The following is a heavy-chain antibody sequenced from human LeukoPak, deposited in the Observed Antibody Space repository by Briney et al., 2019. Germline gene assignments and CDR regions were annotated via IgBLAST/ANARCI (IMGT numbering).Heavy chain of an antibody. V-gene: IGHV3-23*01. J-gene: IGHJ3*02. D-gene: IGHD6-19*01. CDR2: ISGRSDST. CDR1: GFDFKNYV. CDR3: AKDISSGWYRSDAFDI. Sequence: GSLRLSCTASGFDFKNYVMTWVRQAPGKGLEWFSAISGRSDSTYYADSVKGRFTISRDNSKNTLYLQMNSLRAEDTAVYYCAKDISSGWYRSDAFDIWGQGTMVTVSS.